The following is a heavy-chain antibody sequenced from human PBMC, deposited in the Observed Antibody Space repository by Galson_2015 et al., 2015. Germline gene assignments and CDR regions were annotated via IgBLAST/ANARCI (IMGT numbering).Heavy chain of an antibody. D-gene: IGHD3-10*01. CDR3: ARAAYGSGTYGAFDI. Sequence: SVKVSCKASGYTFTSYYMHWVRQAPGQGLEWMGIINPSAGNTNYAQRFQGRVTLTRDTSTSTLYMELSSLISEDTAVYYRARAAYGSGTYGAFDIWGQGTMVTVSS. CDR1: GYTFTSYY. V-gene: IGHV1-46*01. CDR2: INPSAGNT. J-gene: IGHJ3*02.